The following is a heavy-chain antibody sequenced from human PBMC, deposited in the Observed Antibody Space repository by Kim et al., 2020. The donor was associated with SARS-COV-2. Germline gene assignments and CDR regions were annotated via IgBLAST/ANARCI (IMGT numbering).Heavy chain of an antibody. V-gene: IGHV1-3*01. J-gene: IGHJ3*02. CDR3: ARVKFTMVRGVIMDDAFDI. CDR2: INAGNGNT. D-gene: IGHD3-10*01. CDR1: GYTFTSYA. Sequence: ASVKVSCKASGYTFTSYAMHWVRQAPGQRLEWMGWINAGNGNTKYSQKFQGRVTITRDTSASTAYMELSSLRSEDTAVYYCARVKFTMVRGVIMDDAFDIWGQGTMVTVSS.